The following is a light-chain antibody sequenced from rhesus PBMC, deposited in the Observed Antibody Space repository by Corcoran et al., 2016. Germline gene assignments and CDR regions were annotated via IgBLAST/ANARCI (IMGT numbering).Light chain of an antibody. CDR2: GAS. J-gene: IGKJ4*01. Sequence: QVILTQSPATLSLSPGERATLSCRASQSVSSYLAWYQQKPGQAPRHLIYGASSRATGIPDRFSGSGSGTELTLTISSLEPEDVSVYYCQKYSSSPLTFGGGTKVEIK. CDR3: QKYSSSPLT. V-gene: IGKV3-53*01. CDR1: QSVSSY.